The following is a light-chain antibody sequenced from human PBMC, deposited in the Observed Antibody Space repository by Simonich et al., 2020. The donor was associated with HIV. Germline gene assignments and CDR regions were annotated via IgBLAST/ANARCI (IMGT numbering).Light chain of an antibody. CDR2: GAS. CDR1: QSVSSN. J-gene: IGKJ2*01. V-gene: IGKV3-15*01. CDR3: QQFHSTMYP. Sequence: EIVMTQSPATLSVSPGERATLSCRASQSVSSNLAWYQQKPGQAPRLLIYGASTRATGIPARFSGSGSGTDFTLTISSLQAEDVAVYYCQQFHSTMYPFGQGTKLEIK.